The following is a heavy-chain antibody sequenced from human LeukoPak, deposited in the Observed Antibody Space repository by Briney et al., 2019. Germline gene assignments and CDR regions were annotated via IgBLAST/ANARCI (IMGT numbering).Heavy chain of an antibody. Sequence: ASVKVSCKTSGYSFTDNYIHWVRQAPGQGLEWMAWINTKTGRTSSARKFQGRVTMTRDPSITTVYMDMAWLTSDDTAIYFCARADFIDAGPYLIGPWGQGTLVTVSS. J-gene: IGHJ5*02. D-gene: IGHD3-3*01. CDR2: INTKTGRT. CDR1: GYSFTDNY. CDR3: ARADFIDAGPYLIGP. V-gene: IGHV1-2*02.